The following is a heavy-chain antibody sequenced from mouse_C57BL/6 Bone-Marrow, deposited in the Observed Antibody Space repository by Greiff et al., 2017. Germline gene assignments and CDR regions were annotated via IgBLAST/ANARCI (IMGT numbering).Heavy chain of an antibody. CDR2: ISNLAYSI. J-gene: IGHJ4*01. D-gene: IGHD2-4*01. CDR1: GFTFSDYG. Sequence: EVKVEESGGGLVQPGGSLKLSCAASGFTFSDYGMAWVRQAPRKGPEWVAFISNLAYSIYYADTVTGRFTISRENAKNTLYLEMSSLRSEDTAMYYCARRWDYDDYYAMDYWGQGTSVTVSS. CDR3: ARRWDYDDYYAMDY. V-gene: IGHV5-15*04.